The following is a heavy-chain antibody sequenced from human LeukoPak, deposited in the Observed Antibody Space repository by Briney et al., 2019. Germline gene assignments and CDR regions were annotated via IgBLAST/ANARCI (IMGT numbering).Heavy chain of an antibody. Sequence: SETLSLTCTVSGGSISSYYWSWIRQPPGKGLEWIGYIYYSGSTNYNPSLKSRVTISVDTSKNQFSLKLSSVTAADTAVYYCGRQSGYYDSSAYFDPWGQGTLVTVSS. CDR2: IYYSGST. CDR3: GRQSGYYDSSAYFDP. V-gene: IGHV4-59*08. D-gene: IGHD3-22*01. CDR1: GGSISSYY. J-gene: IGHJ5*02.